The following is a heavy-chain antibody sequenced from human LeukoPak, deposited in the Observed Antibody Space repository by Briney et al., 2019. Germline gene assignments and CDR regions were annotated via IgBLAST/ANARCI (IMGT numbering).Heavy chain of an antibody. V-gene: IGHV4-34*01. CDR2: INHSGST. Sequence: SETLSLTCAVYGGSFSGYYWSWIRQPPGKGLEWIGEINHSGSTNYNPSLKSRVTISVGTSKNQFSLKLSSVTAADTAVYYCASRGVVTAIRQAYNWFDPWGQGTLVTVSS. J-gene: IGHJ5*02. CDR3: ASRGVVTAIRQAYNWFDP. D-gene: IGHD2-21*02. CDR1: GGSFSGYY.